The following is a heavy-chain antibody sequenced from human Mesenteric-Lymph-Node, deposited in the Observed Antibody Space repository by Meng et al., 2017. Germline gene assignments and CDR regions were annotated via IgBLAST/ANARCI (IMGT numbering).Heavy chain of an antibody. CDR3: ARVGFPDGGYVDY. J-gene: IGHJ4*02. Sequence: ASVKVSCKASGYTFTGYYIHWVRQAPGQGLEWMGWINHKNGGTNYVQKFQGRVTMTTDTSTSTAYMELRSMRSDDTAVYYCARVGFPDGGYVDYWGQGTQVTVSS. CDR2: INHKNGGT. CDR1: GYTFTGYY. V-gene: IGHV1-2*02. D-gene: IGHD2-8*02.